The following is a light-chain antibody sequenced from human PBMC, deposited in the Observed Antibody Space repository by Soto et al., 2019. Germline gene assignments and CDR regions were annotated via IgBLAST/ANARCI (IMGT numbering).Light chain of an antibody. J-gene: IGKJ4*01. V-gene: IGKV3-15*01. CDR2: GAS. CDR1: QSVSSN. Sequence: EIVMTQSPATLSVSPGERATLSCRASQSVSSNLARYQQKPGQAPRLLIYGASTRATGIPARFSGSGSGTEFTLNISSLQSEDFAVYYCQQYKKWPPLTFGGGTKVEIK. CDR3: QQYKKWPPLT.